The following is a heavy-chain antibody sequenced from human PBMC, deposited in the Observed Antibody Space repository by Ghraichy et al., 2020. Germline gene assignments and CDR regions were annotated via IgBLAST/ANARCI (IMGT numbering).Heavy chain of an antibody. CDR1: GFTFDDYT. V-gene: IGHV3-43*01. Sequence: GGSLRLSCAASGFTFDDYTMHWVRQAPGKGLEWVSLISWDGGSTYYADSVKGRFTISRDNSKNSLYLQMNSLRTEDTALYYCAKEGYYDSSGSITWRAFDIWGQGTMVTVSS. CDR3: AKEGYYDSSGSITWRAFDI. J-gene: IGHJ3*02. CDR2: ISWDGGST. D-gene: IGHD3-22*01.